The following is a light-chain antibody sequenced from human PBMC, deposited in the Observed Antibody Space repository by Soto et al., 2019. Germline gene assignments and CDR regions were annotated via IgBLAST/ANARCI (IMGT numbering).Light chain of an antibody. J-gene: IGLJ2*01. CDR2: EYN. CDR1: TSKIGNNY. CDR3: ETWDSSLSAGV. Sequence: QSVLTQPPSVSGAPGHRGTISCSGGTSKIGNNYVSWYQHLPGTAPKLLIYEYNKRPSGIPDRFSGSKSGTSATLGITGLQTGDEADYYCETWDSSLSAGVFGGGTKLTVL. V-gene: IGLV1-51*02.